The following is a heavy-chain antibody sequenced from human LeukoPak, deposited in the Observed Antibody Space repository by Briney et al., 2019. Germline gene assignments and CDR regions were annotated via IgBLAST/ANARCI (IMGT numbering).Heavy chain of an antibody. V-gene: IGHV4-34*01. CDR2: INHSGST. CDR1: GESFSGYY. J-gene: IGHJ6*03. CDR3: ARGRRAAAYYYYYYYMDV. D-gene: IGHD6-25*01. Sequence: PSETLSLTCAVYGESFSGYYWSWIRQPPGKGLEWIGEINHSGSTNYNPSLKSRVTISVDTYKNQFSLKLSSVTAADTAVYYCARGRRAAAYYYYYYYMDVWGKGTTVTVSS.